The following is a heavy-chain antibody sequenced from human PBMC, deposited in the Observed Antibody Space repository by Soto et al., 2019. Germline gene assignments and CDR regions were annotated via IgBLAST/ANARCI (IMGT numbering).Heavy chain of an antibody. J-gene: IGHJ5*02. V-gene: IGHV4-31*03. CDR3: ARENLRYSGYGVLRWFDP. CDR2: IYYSGST. D-gene: IGHD5-12*01. Sequence: SETLSLTCTVSGGSISSGGYYWGWIRQHPGKGLEWIGYIYYSGSTYYNPSLKSRVTISVDTSKNQFSLKLSSVTAADTAVYYCARENLRYSGYGVLRWFDPWGQGTLVTVSS. CDR1: GGSISSGGYY.